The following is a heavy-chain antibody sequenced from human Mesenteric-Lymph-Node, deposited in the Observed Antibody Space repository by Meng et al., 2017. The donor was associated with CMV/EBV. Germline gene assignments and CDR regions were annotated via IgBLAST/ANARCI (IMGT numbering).Heavy chain of an antibody. CDR1: YY. J-gene: IGHJ4*02. CDR3: ARDKGWSYHASGSFDNKRYIFDS. Sequence: YYWGWIRQHQGKGLEYIGYISYSGATYYMPSLRSRVTISRDTSKNELSLKLTSVTAADTAIYYCARDKGWSYHASGSFDNKRYIFDSWGQGILVTVSS. D-gene: IGHD3-10*01. V-gene: IGHV4-31*02. CDR2: ISYSGAT.